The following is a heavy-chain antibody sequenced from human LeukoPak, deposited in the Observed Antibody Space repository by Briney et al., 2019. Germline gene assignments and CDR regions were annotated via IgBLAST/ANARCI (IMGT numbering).Heavy chain of an antibody. CDR3: ARGPALYCTSSSCLGGVD. CDR1: GFTFSGYA. V-gene: IGHV3-21*01. Sequence: TSGGSLRLSCAASGFTFSGYAMNWVRQAPGKGLEWVSSISSGGSYISYADSVKGRFTVSRDNAKDSLFLQMRSLRDEDTAVYYCARGPALYCTSSSCLGGVDWGQGTLVSVSS. J-gene: IGHJ4*02. D-gene: IGHD2-2*01. CDR2: ISSGGSYI.